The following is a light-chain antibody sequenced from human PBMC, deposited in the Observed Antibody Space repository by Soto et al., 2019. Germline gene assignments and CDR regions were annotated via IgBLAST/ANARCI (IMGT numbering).Light chain of an antibody. CDR2: DAS. V-gene: IGKV1-5*01. CDR1: QSISSW. J-gene: IGKJ1*01. CDR3: QQYNSLWT. Sequence: DIQMTQSPSTLSASVGDRVTITCRASQSISSWLAWYQQKPGKAPKLLIYDASSLESGVPSRFSGSGSGTEFTLTIRRLQPDDLATYYCQQYNSLWTCGQGSQVEIK.